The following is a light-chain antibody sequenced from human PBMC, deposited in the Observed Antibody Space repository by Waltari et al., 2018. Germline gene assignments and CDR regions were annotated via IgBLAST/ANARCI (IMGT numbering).Light chain of an antibody. J-gene: IGKJ4*01. CDR3: VQATHRPALT. CDR2: KVS. Sequence: DVVMTQSPLSLPVTLGPPAPISCRSSQNHIHRDGNTYLNWSHHRPGQSPRRIIYKVSNRDSGVPDRFSGSGSGADVSLNISRVETDDVGVYYCVQATHRPALTFGGGTKVEIK. V-gene: IGKV2-30*02. CDR1: QNHIHRDGNTY.